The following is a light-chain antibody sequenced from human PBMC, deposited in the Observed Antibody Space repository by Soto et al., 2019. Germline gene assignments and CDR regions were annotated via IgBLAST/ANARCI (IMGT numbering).Light chain of an antibody. Sequence: DIVLTQSPGTLSLSPGERATLSCRASQSVSSSYLAWYQQKPGQAPRLLMYGGSTRATGIPDRFSGSGSGTDFTLTISRLEPEDFAVYYCQQYVNSNTFGGGTRVDIK. CDR2: GGS. V-gene: IGKV3-20*01. J-gene: IGKJ4*01. CDR1: QSVSSSY. CDR3: QQYVNSNT.